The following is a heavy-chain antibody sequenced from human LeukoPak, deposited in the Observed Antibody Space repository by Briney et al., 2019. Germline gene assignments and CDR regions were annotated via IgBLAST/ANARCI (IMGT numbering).Heavy chain of an antibody. D-gene: IGHD6-13*01. V-gene: IGHV4-39*07. CDR3: ALGYSSSWRTPAAIDY. J-gene: IGHJ4*02. CDR1: GGSISSSSYY. Sequence: PSETLSLTCTVSGGSISSSSYYWGWIRQPPGKGLEWIGSIYYSGSTYYNPSLKSRVTISVDTSKNQFSLKLSSVTAADTAVYYCALGYSSSWRTPAAIDYWGQGTLVTVSS. CDR2: IYYSGST.